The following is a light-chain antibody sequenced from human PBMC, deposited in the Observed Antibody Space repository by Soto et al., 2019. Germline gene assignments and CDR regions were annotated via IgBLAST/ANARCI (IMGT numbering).Light chain of an antibody. CDR1: SSDVGSYNY. Sequence: QSVLTQPASVSGSPGQSITISCTGTSSDVGSYNYVSWYQQHPGKAPKLIIHDVTDRPSGVSNRFSGSKTGNTASLTISGLRAEDEADYYCSSYTSSSTYVFGTGTKLTVL. J-gene: IGLJ1*01. V-gene: IGLV2-14*01. CDR3: SSYTSSSTYV. CDR2: DVT.